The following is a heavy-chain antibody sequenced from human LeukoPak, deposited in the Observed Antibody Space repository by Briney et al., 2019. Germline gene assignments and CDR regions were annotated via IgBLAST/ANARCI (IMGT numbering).Heavy chain of an antibody. V-gene: IGHV4-61*02. J-gene: IGHJ4*02. CDR1: GGSISSGSYY. CDR3: ARDRGTWNDDGFDY. CDR2: IYTSGST. D-gene: IGHD1-1*01. Sequence: PSQTLSLTCTVSGGSISSGSYYWTWIRQPAGKGLEWIGRIYTSGSTNYNPSLKSRVTISIDTSKNQFSLKLSSVTAADTAVYYCARDRGTWNDDGFDYWGQGTLVTVSS.